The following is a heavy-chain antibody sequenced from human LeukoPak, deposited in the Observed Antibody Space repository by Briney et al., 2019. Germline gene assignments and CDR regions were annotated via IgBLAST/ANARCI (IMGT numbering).Heavy chain of an antibody. CDR2: ITYSSSTI. D-gene: IGHD5-24*01. J-gene: IGHJ4*02. Sequence: PGGSLRLSCAASGFTFSSYSMTWVRQAPGKGLEGVSYITYSSSTIYYADSVKGRFTISRDNAKNSLYLQMNSLRAEDTAVYYCARGRGDGYKSQFGYWGQGTLVTVSS. CDR3: ARGRGDGYKSQFGY. CDR1: GFTFSSYS. V-gene: IGHV3-48*01.